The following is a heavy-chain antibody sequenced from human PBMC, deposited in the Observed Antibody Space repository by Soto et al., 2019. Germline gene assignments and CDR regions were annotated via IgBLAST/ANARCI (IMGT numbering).Heavy chain of an antibody. Sequence: GESLKISCKGSGYSCTIYCISGVRQMPGKGLWWMGRIDPSDSYTNYSPSFRGHVTISADKSISTAYLQWSSLKASDTAMYYCARHGAPYCGYDGYYFDYWGQGTLVTVSS. V-gene: IGHV5-10-1*01. CDR3: ARHGAPYCGYDGYYFDY. CDR1: GYSCTIYC. D-gene: IGHD5-12*01. CDR2: IDPSDSYT. J-gene: IGHJ4*02.